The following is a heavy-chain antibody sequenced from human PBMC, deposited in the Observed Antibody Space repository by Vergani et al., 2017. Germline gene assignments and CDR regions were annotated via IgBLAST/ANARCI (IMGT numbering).Heavy chain of an antibody. CDR2: FDPEHGEV. J-gene: IGHJ4*02. D-gene: IGHD3-22*01. CDR3: AIVTYYYDSSGYYLDY. V-gene: IGHV1-24*01. Sequence: QVQLVQSGSEVRKPGASVKVSCQVSGYSLTELTIHWVRQAPGKGLAWMGGFDPEHGEVTFAHHIQGRVTMTEDRSTDTAYMELSSLRPEDTALYYCAIVTYYYDSSGYYLDYWGQGTLVTVSS. CDR1: GYSLTELT.